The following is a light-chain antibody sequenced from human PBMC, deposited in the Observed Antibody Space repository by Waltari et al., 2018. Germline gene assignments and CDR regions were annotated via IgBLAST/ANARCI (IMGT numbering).Light chain of an antibody. V-gene: IGKV3-15*01. CDR2: GAS. J-gene: IGKJ5*01. CDR3: QQLKGFPIT. CDR1: QTLNNN. Sequence: EIVVTQSPATLSVSPGDRAILTCRTSQTLNNNLAWFQQKPGQSPRLLIYGASARASGVPARFSGSGSGTEFTLTINSLQPEDFATYYCQQLKGFPITFGQGTRLEIK.